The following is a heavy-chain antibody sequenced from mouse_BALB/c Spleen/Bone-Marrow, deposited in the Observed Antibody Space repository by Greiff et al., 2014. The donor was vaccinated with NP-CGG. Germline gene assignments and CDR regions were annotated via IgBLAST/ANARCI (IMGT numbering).Heavy chain of an antibody. CDR3: ARRGYSDDWFAY. J-gene: IGHJ3*01. CDR2: INPYNDGT. V-gene: IGHV1-14*01. CDR1: GYTFASYV. D-gene: IGHD2-12*01. Sequence: EVQLQQSGPELVKPGASVKMSCKASGYTFASYVMHWVKQKPGQGLEWIGYINPYNDGTKYNEKFKGKATLTSDKSSSTAYMELSSLTSEYAAVYDCARRGYSDDWFAYWGQGTLVTVSA.